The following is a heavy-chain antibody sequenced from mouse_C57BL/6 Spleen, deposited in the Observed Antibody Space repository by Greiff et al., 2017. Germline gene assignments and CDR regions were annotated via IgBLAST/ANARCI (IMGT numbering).Heavy chain of an antibody. Sequence: DVMLVESGGDLVKPGGSLKLSCAASGFTFSSYGMSWVRQTPDKRLEWVATISSGGSYTYYPDSVKGRFTISRDNAKNTLYLQMSSLKSEDTAMYYCARITTVVSYWYFDVWGTGTTVTVSS. CDR2: ISSGGSYT. CDR3: ARITTVVSYWYFDV. V-gene: IGHV5-6*02. D-gene: IGHD1-1*01. CDR1: GFTFSSYG. J-gene: IGHJ1*03.